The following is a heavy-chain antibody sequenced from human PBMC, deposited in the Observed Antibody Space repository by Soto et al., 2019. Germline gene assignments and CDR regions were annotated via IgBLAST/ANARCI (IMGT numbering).Heavy chain of an antibody. CDR2: IYHSGST. Sequence: ASETLSLTCAVSGGSISSGGYSWSWIRQPPGKGLEWIGYIYHSGSTYYNPSLKSRVTISVDRSKNQFSLKLSSVTAEDTAVYYCARDRVESGYPEYFQHWGQGTLVTVSS. V-gene: IGHV4-30-2*01. D-gene: IGHD3-22*01. CDR1: GGSISSGGYS. CDR3: ARDRVESGYPEYFQH. J-gene: IGHJ1*01.